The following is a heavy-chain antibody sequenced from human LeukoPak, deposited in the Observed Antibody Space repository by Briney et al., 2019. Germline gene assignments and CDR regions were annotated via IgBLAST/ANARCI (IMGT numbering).Heavy chain of an antibody. D-gene: IGHD3-9*01. J-gene: IGHJ4*02. V-gene: IGHV4-59*01. Sequence: PSETLSLTCTVSGGSINSASWTWIRQPPGKGLEWMGFTSYTGSTSYYPSLKSRVTISVDTSKNQFSLKLSSVTAADTAVYYCARDFEYYDILTGYYSYYFDYWGQGTLVTVSS. CDR3: ARDFEYYDILTGYYSYYFDY. CDR1: GGSINSAS. CDR2: TSYTGST.